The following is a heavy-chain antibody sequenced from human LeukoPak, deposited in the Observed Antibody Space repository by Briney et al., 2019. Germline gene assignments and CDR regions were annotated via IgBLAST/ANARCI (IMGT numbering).Heavy chain of an antibody. D-gene: IGHD6-19*01. CDR2: IYYSGST. CDR1: GGSISSSSYY. V-gene: IGHV4-39*01. Sequence: SETLSLTCTVSGGSISSSSYYWGWIRQPPGKGLEWFGSIYYSGSTYYNPSLKSRVTISVDTSKNQFSLKLSSVTAADTAVYYCASPGKHYPISAREPGYSSGWAVFFDYWGQGTLVTVSS. J-gene: IGHJ4*02. CDR3: ASPGKHYPISAREPGYSSGWAVFFDY.